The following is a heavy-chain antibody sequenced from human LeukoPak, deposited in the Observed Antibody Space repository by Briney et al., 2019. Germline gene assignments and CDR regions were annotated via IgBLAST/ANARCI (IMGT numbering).Heavy chain of an antibody. Sequence: GGSLRLSCAASGFTFSSYAMHWVRQAPGKGLEWVAVISYDGSNKYYADSVKGRFTISRDNSKNTLYLQMNSLRAEDTAVYYCAKDPYYYDSSGYYQGYYYYGMDVWGQGTTATVSS. D-gene: IGHD3-22*01. CDR3: AKDPYYYDSSGYYQGYYYYGMDV. V-gene: IGHV3-30*04. J-gene: IGHJ6*02. CDR2: ISYDGSNK. CDR1: GFTFSSYA.